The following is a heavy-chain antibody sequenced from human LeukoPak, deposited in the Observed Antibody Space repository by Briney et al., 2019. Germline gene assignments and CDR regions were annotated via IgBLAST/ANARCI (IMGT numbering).Heavy chain of an antibody. V-gene: IGHV3-23*01. Sequence: GGSLRLSCAASGFTFSSYAMSWVRQAPGKGLEWVSAISGSGGSTYYADSVKGRFTISRDNSKNTLYLQMNSLRAEDTAVYYCAKNDGNLPYYYYYMDVWGKGTTVTVSS. D-gene: IGHD1-1*01. CDR2: ISGSGGST. CDR1: GFTFSSYA. J-gene: IGHJ6*03. CDR3: AKNDGNLPYYYYYMDV.